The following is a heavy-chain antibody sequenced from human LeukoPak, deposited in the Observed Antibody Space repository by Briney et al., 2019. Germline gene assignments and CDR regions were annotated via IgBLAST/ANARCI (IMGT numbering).Heavy chain of an antibody. D-gene: IGHD3-22*01. CDR3: ARQSISGSSLSYFDY. J-gene: IGHJ4*02. V-gene: IGHV4-59*01. CDR1: GGSISSYY. Sequence: SETLSLTCTVSGGSISSYYWSWIRQPPGKGLEWIGNIYDSGSTNYNPSLKSRVTISVDMSKNQCSLKLSSVTAADTAVYYCARQSISGSSLSYFDYWGQGTLVTVSS. CDR2: IYDSGST.